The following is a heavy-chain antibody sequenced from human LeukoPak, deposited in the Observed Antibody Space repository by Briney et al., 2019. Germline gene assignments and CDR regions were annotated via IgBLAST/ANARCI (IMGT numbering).Heavy chain of an antibody. V-gene: IGHV4-59*08. CDR1: GASISSYY. CDR2: IYYSGST. D-gene: IGHD2-2*02. Sequence: SETLSLTCTVSGASISSYYWSCIRQSPGKGLEWIGYIYYSGSTNYNPSLKSRVTISVDTSKNQFSLKLSSVTAADTAVYYCARHTNIYCSSTSCYNYYYYYMDVWGKGTTVTISS. CDR3: ARHTNIYCSSTSCYNYYYYYMDV. J-gene: IGHJ6*03.